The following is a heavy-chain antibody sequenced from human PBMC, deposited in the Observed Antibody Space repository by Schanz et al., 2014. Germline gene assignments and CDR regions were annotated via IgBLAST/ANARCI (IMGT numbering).Heavy chain of an antibody. Sequence: VQLVESGGGLVKPGGSLRLSCVASGFAFRSYGMHWVRQAPGKGLEWVALISYDGSSKNHADSVQGRFTISRDNSKNTLYLHMNNLRAEDAAIYYCAMGGYQLHHWGQGTLVTVSS. J-gene: IGHJ4*02. D-gene: IGHD1-7*01. CDR3: AMGGYQLHH. CDR2: ISYDGSSK. V-gene: IGHV3-33*08. CDR1: GFAFRSYG.